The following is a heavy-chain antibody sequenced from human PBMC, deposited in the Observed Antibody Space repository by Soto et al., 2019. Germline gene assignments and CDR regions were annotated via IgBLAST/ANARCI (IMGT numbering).Heavy chain of an antibody. Sequence: EVQLLESGGALVQPGGSLRLSCAASGFTFSSHAMRWVRQAPGKGLECVSSVSASGDRTYYADSVKGRFTISRDNAKNTVSLQMNSLRAEDTALYYCAKKSGSYAYFEDWGQGTLVTVSS. D-gene: IGHD3-16*01. CDR1: GFTFSSHA. CDR3: AKKSGSYAYFED. J-gene: IGHJ4*02. CDR2: VSASGDRT. V-gene: IGHV3-23*01.